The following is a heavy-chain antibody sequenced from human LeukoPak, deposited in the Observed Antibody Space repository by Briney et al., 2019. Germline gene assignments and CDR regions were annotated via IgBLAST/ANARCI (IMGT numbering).Heavy chain of an antibody. Sequence: GGSLRLSCAASGFTFSSYEMNWVRQAPGKGLEWVSYISSSGSTIYYADSVKGRFTISRDNAKNSPYLQMNSLRAEDTAVYYCAREILHEITIFGVAQDAFDIWGQGTMVTVSS. V-gene: IGHV3-48*03. CDR3: AREILHEITIFGVAQDAFDI. J-gene: IGHJ3*02. D-gene: IGHD3-3*01. CDR2: ISSSGSTI. CDR1: GFTFSSYE.